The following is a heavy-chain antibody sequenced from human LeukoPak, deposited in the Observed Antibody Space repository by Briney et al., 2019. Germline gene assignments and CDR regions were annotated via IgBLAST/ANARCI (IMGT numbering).Heavy chain of an antibody. D-gene: IGHD3-22*01. Sequence: ASVTVSCKASGYTFTGYFMHWVRQAPGQGLEWMGWINPNSGGTNYAQKFQGRVTMTRDTSISTAYMELSRLRSDDTAVYYCARGSPPRRNYDSRGYYSYYFDYWGQGTLVTVSS. J-gene: IGHJ4*02. CDR2: INPNSGGT. CDR3: ARGSPPRRNYDSRGYYSYYFDY. V-gene: IGHV1-2*02. CDR1: GYTFTGYF.